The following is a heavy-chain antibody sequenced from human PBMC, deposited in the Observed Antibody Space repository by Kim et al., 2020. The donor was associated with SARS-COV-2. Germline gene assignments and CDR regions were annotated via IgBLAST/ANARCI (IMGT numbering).Heavy chain of an antibody. CDR1: GFTFSSYS. V-gene: IGHV3-21*01. CDR2: ISSSSSYI. D-gene: IGHD6-13*01. J-gene: IGHJ4*02. CDR3: ASYSSSWTNTDY. Sequence: GGSLRLSCAASGFTFSSYSMNWVRQAPGKGLEWVSSISSSSSYIYYADSVKGRFTISRDNAKNSLYLQMNSLRAEDTAVYYCASYSSSWTNTDYWGQGTLVTVSS.